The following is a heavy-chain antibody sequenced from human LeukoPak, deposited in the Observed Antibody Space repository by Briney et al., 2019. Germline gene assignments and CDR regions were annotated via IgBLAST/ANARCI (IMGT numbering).Heavy chain of an antibody. V-gene: IGHV3-72*01. D-gene: IGHD3-16*01. CDR1: GFTFSSYA. CDR3: ARSSVSSVRYFFDY. CDR2: TRNKANSYTT. Sequence: PGGSLRLSCAASGFTFSSYAMSWVRQAPGKGLEWVCRTRNKANSYTTEYAASVKGRFTISRDDSKNSLYLQMNSLKTEDTAVYYCARSSVSSVRYFFDYWGQGTLVTVSS. J-gene: IGHJ4*02.